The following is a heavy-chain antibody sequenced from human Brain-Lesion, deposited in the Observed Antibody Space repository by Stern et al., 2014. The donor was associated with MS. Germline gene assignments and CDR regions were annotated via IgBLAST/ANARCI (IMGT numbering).Heavy chain of an antibody. CDR1: GGSINTNNYY. CDR2: IYSSGST. Sequence: QLQLQESGPGLVKPSETLSLTCTVSGGSINTNNYYWGWIRQPPGKGLEWIGNIYSSGSTFYSPSLKSRFTMSVDPSKTHFSLKLSSVTAADTAVYYCARTGDDFGDYSLSYWGQGTLVTVSS. J-gene: IGHJ4*02. CDR3: ARTGDDFGDYSLSY. D-gene: IGHD4-17*01. V-gene: IGHV4-39*01.